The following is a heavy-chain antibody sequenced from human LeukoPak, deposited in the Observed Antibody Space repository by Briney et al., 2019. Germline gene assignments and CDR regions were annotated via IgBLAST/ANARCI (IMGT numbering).Heavy chain of an antibody. Sequence: SVKVSCKASGGTFSSYAISWVRQAPGQGLEWMGGIIPIFGTADYAQKFQGRVTIAADESTNTAYMELSSLRSDDTAVYYCARARLAYCGDDCYSAFDSWGQGTLVTVSS. CDR3: ARARLAYCGDDCYSAFDS. CDR1: GGTFSSYA. CDR2: IIPIFGTA. V-gene: IGHV1-69*13. J-gene: IGHJ4*02. D-gene: IGHD2-21*02.